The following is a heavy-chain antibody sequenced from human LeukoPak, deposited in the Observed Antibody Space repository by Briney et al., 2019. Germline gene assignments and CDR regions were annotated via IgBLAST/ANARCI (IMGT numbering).Heavy chain of an antibody. V-gene: IGHV4-30-4*08. CDR2: IYYSGST. CDR3: ARVSVELSNWFDP. CDR1: GGSISSGDYY. D-gene: IGHD4-23*01. Sequence: PSQTLSLTCTVSGGSISSGDYYWSWIRQPPGKGLEWIGYIYYSGSTYYNPSLKSRVTISVDTSKNQFSLKLSSVTAADTAVYYCARVSVELSNWFDPWGRGTLVTVSS. J-gene: IGHJ5*02.